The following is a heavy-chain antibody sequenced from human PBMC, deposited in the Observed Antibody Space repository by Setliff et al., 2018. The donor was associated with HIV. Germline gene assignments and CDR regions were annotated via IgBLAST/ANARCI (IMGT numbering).Heavy chain of an antibody. Sequence: PSETLSLTCTVSGGSISSYYWTWLRQFPGKGLEWIGFIFYTGSTTYNPSLKSRVTISVDTSKNQFSLKLSSVTAADTAIYYCARYLFCGGDCYSGFDYWGQGTLVTVSS. CDR3: ARYLFCGGDCYSGFDY. V-gene: IGHV4-59*01. CDR2: IFYTGST. J-gene: IGHJ4*02. CDR1: GGSISSYY. D-gene: IGHD2-21*02.